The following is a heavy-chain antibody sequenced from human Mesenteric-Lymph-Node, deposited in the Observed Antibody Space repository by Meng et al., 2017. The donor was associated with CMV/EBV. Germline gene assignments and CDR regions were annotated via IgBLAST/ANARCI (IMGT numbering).Heavy chain of an antibody. CDR1: GYTFTSYD. Sequence: ASVKVSCKASGYTFTSYDITWVRQASGQGLEWLGWMNPNSGNTGYAQEFQGRVTMTSDTSTETAYMELSSLTSEDTAMYYCAREHAGYDDYWGQGTLVTVSS. CDR2: MNPNSGNT. V-gene: IGHV1-8*01. CDR3: AREHAGYDDY. J-gene: IGHJ4*02. D-gene: IGHD5-12*01.